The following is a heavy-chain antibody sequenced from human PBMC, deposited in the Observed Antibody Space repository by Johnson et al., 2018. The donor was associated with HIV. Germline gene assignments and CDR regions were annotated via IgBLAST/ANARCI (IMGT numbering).Heavy chain of an antibody. V-gene: IGHV3-7*01. Sequence: VQLVESGGGVVQPGRSLRLSCTASGFTFSSYGIHWVRQAPGKGLEWVANIKQDGSEKYYVDSVKGRFTISRDNAKNTLYLQMNSLRAEDTAVYYCARDAGGGRIVVDYDAFDIWGQGTMVTVSS. D-gene: IGHD3-22*01. CDR1: GFTFSSYG. J-gene: IGHJ3*02. CDR3: ARDAGGGRIVVDYDAFDI. CDR2: IKQDGSEK.